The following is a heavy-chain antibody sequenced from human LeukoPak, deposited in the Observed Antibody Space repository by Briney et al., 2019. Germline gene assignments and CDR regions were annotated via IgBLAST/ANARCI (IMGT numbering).Heavy chain of an antibody. D-gene: IGHD3-22*01. Sequence: SVKVSCRASGGTFSSYAIGWVRQAPGQGLEWMGGIIPMFGTANYAQQFQGRLTITTDESTSTAYMELSSLRSEDTAVYYCARRLSDSSGYWTFGYWGQGTLVTVSS. CDR3: ARRLSDSSGYWTFGY. CDR1: GGTFSSYA. V-gene: IGHV1-69*05. J-gene: IGHJ4*02. CDR2: IIPMFGTA.